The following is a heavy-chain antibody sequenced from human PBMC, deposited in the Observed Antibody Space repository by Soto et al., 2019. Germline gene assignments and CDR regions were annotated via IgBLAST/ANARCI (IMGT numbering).Heavy chain of an antibody. CDR2: ISSSSSYT. V-gene: IGHV3-11*06. J-gene: IGHJ6*02. Sequence: GGSLRLSCAASGFTFSDYYMSWIRQAPGKGLEWVSYISSSSSYTNYADSVKGRFTISRDNAKNSLYLQMNSLRAEDTAVYYCARASEGTMVSATYYYYYYGMDVWGQGTTVTVSS. D-gene: IGHD3-10*01. CDR1: GFTFSDYY. CDR3: ARASEGTMVSATYYYYYYGMDV.